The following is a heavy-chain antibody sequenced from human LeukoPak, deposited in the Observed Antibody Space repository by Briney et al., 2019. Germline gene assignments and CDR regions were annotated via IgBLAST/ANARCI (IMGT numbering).Heavy chain of an antibody. J-gene: IGHJ4*02. Sequence: PGGSLRLSCAASGFTFSSYSMSWVRQAPGKGLEWVSTINTRNAIYYADSVKGQFTISRDDAKNSLYLQMNSLRVEDTAVYYCARDASAWARDCWGQGTLVTVSS. CDR3: ARDASAWARDC. CDR1: GFTFSSYS. V-gene: IGHV3-21*01. CDR2: INTRNAI. D-gene: IGHD2-21*01.